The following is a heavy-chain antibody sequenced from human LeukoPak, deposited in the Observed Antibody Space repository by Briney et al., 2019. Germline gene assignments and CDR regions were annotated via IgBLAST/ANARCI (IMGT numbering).Heavy chain of an antibody. Sequence: KSSETLSLTCTVSGYSISSGYYWGWIRQPPGKGLQWIGCIYHSGYTYYNPSLESRVTISIDSSKNQFSLKLNSVTAADTAIYYCARRGGSGYDQYYFDYWGQGTLVTVSS. CDR1: GYSISSGYY. CDR3: ARRGGSGYDQYYFDY. D-gene: IGHD5-12*01. J-gene: IGHJ4*02. CDR2: IYHSGYT. V-gene: IGHV4-38-2*02.